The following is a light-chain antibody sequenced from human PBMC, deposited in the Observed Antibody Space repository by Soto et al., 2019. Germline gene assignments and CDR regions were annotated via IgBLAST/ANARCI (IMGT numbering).Light chain of an antibody. CDR3: LQPNNYPFT. J-gene: IGKJ2*01. Sequence: DIQMTQSPSSLSASVGDRVTITCRASQGIRNDLGWYQQKPGKAPKRLIYAASSLQSGVPTRFNRNGSWTKFPPTIHPLQPENFATYYLLQPNNYPFTFGQGTKLEIK. CDR2: AAS. V-gene: IGKV1-17*01. CDR1: QGIRND.